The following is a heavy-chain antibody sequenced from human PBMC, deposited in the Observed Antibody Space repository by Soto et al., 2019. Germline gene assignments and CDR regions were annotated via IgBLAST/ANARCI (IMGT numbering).Heavy chain of an antibody. D-gene: IGHD3-16*01. J-gene: IGHJ4*02. CDR3: ARMGLWDRRKKGFDY. CDR2: IYYSGST. CDR1: GGSVSSGSYY. V-gene: IGHV4-61*01. Sequence: SETLSLTCTVSGGSVSSGSYYWSWIRQPPGKGLEWIGYIYYSGSTNYNPSLKSRVTISVDTSKNQFSLKLSSVTAADTAVYYCARMGLWDRRKKGFDYWGQGTLVTVSS.